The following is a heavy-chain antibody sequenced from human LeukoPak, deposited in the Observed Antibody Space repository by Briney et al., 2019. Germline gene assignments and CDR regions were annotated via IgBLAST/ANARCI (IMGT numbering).Heavy chain of an antibody. V-gene: IGHV3-64*01. J-gene: IGHJ6*02. D-gene: IGHD1-26*01. CDR3: ARLAIVGARNLYYYYGMDV. Sequence: GGSLRLSCAASGFTFSSYAMHWVRQAPGKGLEYVSAISSNGGSTYYANSVKGRFTISRDNSKNTLYLQMGSLRAEDMAVYYCARLAIVGARNLYYYYGMDVWGRGTTVTVSS. CDR1: GFTFSSYA. CDR2: ISSNGGST.